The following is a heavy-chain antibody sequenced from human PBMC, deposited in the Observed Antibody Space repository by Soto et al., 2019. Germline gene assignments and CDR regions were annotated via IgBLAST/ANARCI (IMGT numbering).Heavy chain of an antibody. CDR2: VTADGGT. D-gene: IGHD5-18*01. CDR1: GFTVSSHA. CDR3: AKGARGYRPFDY. V-gene: IGHV3-23*01. Sequence: GGSLRLSCEGSGFTVSSHAMTWIRQAPGKGPEWVSTVTADGGTYYADSVKGRFAMSRDTSENTLYLQMNSLGAEDTAVYYCAKGARGYRPFDYWGQGTLVTVSS. J-gene: IGHJ4*02.